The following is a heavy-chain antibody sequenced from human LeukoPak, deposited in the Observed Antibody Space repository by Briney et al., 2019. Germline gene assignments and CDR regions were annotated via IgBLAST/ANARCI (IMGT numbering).Heavy chain of an antibody. CDR3: ARSEGDYGDYFPFFDH. J-gene: IGHJ4*02. CDR2: ISWNSGSI. CDR1: GFTFDDYA. V-gene: IGHV3-9*01. Sequence: GRSLRLSCAASGFTFDDYAMHWVRQAPGKGLEWVSGISWNSGSIGYADSVKGRFTISRDNAKNSLYLQMDSLRAEDTAVYYCARSEGDYGDYFPFFDHWGQGTLVTVSS. D-gene: IGHD4-17*01.